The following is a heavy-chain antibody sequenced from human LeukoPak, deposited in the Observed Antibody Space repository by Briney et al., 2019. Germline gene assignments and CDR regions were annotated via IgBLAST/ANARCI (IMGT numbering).Heavy chain of an antibody. V-gene: IGHV4-4*02. Sequence: SGTLSLTCAVSGACITNSHWWSWARQPPGKGLEWIGEIYHSGTTNYNPSLKSRVTMSVDKSKNQFSLKLSSVTAADTAVCYCATYFYGEYGSYYFDYWGQGTLVTVSS. D-gene: IGHD4-17*01. J-gene: IGHJ4*02. CDR2: IYHSGTT. CDR3: ATYFYGEYGSYYFDY. CDR1: GACITNSHW.